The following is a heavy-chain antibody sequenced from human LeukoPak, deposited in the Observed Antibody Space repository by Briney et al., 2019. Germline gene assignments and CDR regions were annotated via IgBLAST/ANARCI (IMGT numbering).Heavy chain of an antibody. CDR3: ARYTFRAVDI. V-gene: IGHV3-53*01. J-gene: IGHJ3*02. D-gene: IGHD3-16*01. Sequence: GGSLRLSCAASGLTFSSNYMTWVRQAPGKGLEGVSNIYAGGDTHYSDSVRGRFTISRDNSNNTLYLQMNSLRAEDTAVYYCARYTFRAVDIWGQGTMVTVSS. CDR1: GLTFSSNY. CDR2: IYAGGDT.